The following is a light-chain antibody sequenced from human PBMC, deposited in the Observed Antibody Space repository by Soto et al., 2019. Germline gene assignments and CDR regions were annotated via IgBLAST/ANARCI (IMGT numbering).Light chain of an antibody. J-gene: IGKJ5*01. V-gene: IGKV3-20*01. CDR3: QQYGSPIT. CDR1: QSVSSSY. CDR2: GAS. Sequence: NVFSQSPCTLSLSPGERATLSCRASQSVSSSYLAWYQQKPGQAPRLLIYGASSRATGIPDRFSGSGSGTDFTLTISRLEPEDFAVYYCQQYGSPITFGQGTRLEIK.